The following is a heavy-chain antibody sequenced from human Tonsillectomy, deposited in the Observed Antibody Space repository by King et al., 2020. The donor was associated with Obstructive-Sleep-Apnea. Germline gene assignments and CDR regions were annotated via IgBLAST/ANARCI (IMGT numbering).Heavy chain of an antibody. CDR2: IKQDGSEK. D-gene: IGHD3-9*01. J-gene: IGHJ2*01. CDR3: ARDEFAWLPHWYFDL. V-gene: IGHV3-7*03. CDR1: GFTFSSYW. Sequence: VQLVESGGGLVQPGGSLRLSCAASGFTFSSYWMSWVRQAPGKGLEWVANIKQDGSEKYYVDSVKGRFTISRANAKNSLYLQMNSLRAEDTAVYYCARDEFAWLPHWYFDLWGRGTLVTVSS.